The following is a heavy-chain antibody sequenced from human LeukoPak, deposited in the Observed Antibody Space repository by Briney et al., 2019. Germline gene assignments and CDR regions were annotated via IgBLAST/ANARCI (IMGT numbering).Heavy chain of an antibody. V-gene: IGHV4-38-2*02. CDR2: IYHSGST. CDR1: GYSISSGYY. J-gene: IGHJ6*03. D-gene: IGHD2-21*02. CDR3: AREAYCGGDCSLYYYYYYYMDV. Sequence: SETLSLTCTVSGYSISSGYYWGWIRQPPGKGLEWIGSIYHSGSTYYNPSLKSRVTISVDTSKNQFSLKLSSVTAADTAVYYCAREAYCGGDCSLYYYYYYYMDVWGKGTTVTVSS.